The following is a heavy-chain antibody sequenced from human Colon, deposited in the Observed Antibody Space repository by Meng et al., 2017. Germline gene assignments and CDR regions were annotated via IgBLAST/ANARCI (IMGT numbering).Heavy chain of an antibody. D-gene: IGHD6-19*01. CDR1: GGSISSSNY. Sequence: QAEPQASGPGLVEPAGTLSLTCTVSGGSISSSNYWSWVRQPPGKGLEWIGQIYLSGSPSYNPSLESRVTISVDKSKNQLSLRLTSVTAADTAIYYCARHGGWHFDYWGQGTLVTVSS. V-gene: IGHV4-4*02. J-gene: IGHJ4*02. CDR2: IYLSGSP. CDR3: ARHGGWHFDY.